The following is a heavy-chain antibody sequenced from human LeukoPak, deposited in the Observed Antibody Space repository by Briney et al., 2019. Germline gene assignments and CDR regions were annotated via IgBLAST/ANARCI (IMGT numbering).Heavy chain of an antibody. V-gene: IGHV3-53*01. CDR2: IYSGGST. CDR1: GFTVSSNY. D-gene: IGHD3-10*01. CDR3: ARRWFGELLYY. J-gene: IGHJ4*02. Sequence: PGGSLRLSCAASGFTVSSNYMSWVRQAPGKGLEWVSVIYSGGSTYYADSVKGRFTISRDNSKNTLYLQMNSLGAEDTAVYYCARRWFGELLYYWGQGTLVTVSS.